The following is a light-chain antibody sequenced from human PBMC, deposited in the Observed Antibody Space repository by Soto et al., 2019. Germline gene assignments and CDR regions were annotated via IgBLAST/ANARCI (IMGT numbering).Light chain of an antibody. J-gene: IGKJ1*01. Sequence: ALQITQSPSSPSASVAQTVTPTCGSSQGIRNDLGWYQQKPGKAPKLLIYAASSLQSGVPSRFSGSGSGTDFTLTISSLQPEDFATYYCIQDYNYPRTFGKGTKVDIK. CDR2: AAS. V-gene: IGKV1-6*01. CDR3: IQDYNYPRT. CDR1: QGIRND.